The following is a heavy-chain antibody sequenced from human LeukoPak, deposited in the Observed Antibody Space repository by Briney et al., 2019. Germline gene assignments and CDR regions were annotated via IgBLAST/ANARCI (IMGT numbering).Heavy chain of an antibody. Sequence: SETLSLTCAVYGGSFSGYYWSWIRQPPGKGLEWIGEINHSGSTNYNPSLKSRVTISVDTSKNQFSLKLSSVTAADTAVYYCARGHKAPVYYYYMDVWGKGTTVTVSS. CDR2: INHSGST. CDR1: GGSFSGYY. V-gene: IGHV4-34*01. CDR3: ARGHKAPVYYYYMDV. J-gene: IGHJ6*03.